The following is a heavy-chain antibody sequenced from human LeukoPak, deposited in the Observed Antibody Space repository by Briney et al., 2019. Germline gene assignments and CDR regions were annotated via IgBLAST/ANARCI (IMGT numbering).Heavy chain of an antibody. V-gene: IGHV1-2*06. CDR1: GYTFTGYY. CDR3: ARDLYYYDSSGAR. D-gene: IGHD3-22*01. J-gene: IGHJ4*02. Sequence: ASVKVSCKASGYTFTGYYMHWVRQAPGQGLEWMGRINPNSGGTNYAQKFQGRVTMTRDTSISTAYMELSRLRSDDTAVYYCARDLYYYDSSGARWGQGTLVTVSS. CDR2: INPNSGGT.